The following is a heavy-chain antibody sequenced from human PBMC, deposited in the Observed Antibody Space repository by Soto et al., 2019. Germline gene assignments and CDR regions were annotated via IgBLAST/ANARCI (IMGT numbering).Heavy chain of an antibody. CDR3: AHAGDYDLLTFDH. D-gene: IGHD4-17*01. J-gene: IGHJ4*02. Sequence: QITLKESGPTLVRPAQTLTLTCGFSGFSLSSYGMGVAWIRQPPGKALEWLALIYWDDDKRYSPSLKDRLAISKDPSSNQVVLTITNMAPGDTATYFCAHAGDYDLLTFDHWGPGTLVTVSS. V-gene: IGHV2-5*02. CDR1: GFSLSSYGMG. CDR2: IYWDDDK.